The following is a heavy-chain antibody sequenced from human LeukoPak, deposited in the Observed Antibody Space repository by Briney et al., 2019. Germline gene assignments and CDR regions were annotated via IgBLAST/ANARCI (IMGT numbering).Heavy chain of an antibody. CDR3: ARDPIISHYDNSRTFYAPDAYDL. CDR1: GYNFMTYT. J-gene: IGHJ3*01. V-gene: IGHV1-3*01. CDR2: INGGKDDT. D-gene: IGHD3-22*01. Sequence: ASVKVSCKASGYNFMTYTMYWVRQALGQSLEWLGRINGGKDDTKYSQKFQDRVTFTKDTSASTAYMELSRLRYEDTAVYYCARDPIISHYDNSRTFYAPDAYDLWGQGTVVTVSS.